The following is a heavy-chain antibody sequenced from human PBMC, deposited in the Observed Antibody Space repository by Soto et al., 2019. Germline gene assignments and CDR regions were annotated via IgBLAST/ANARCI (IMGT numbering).Heavy chain of an antibody. CDR3: ARVSYCGGDCYLDX. Sequence: GGSLRLSCAASGFTFSSYWMHWVRQAPGKGLVWVSRINSDGSSTSYADSVKGRFTISRDNAKNTLYLQMNSLRAEDTAVYYCARVSYCGGDCYLDXWGQGTLVTVSS. J-gene: IGHJ4*02. D-gene: IGHD2-21*01. CDR1: GFTFSSYW. V-gene: IGHV3-74*01. CDR2: INSDGSST.